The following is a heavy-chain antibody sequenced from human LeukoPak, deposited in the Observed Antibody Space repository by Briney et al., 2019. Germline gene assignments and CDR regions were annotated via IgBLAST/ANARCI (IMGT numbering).Heavy chain of an antibody. CDR2: IYYSGST. CDR1: GGSISSGGYY. V-gene: IGHV4-31*03. D-gene: IGHD5-18*01. Sequence: SETLSLTCTVSGGSISSGGYYWSWIRQHPGKGLEWIGYIYYSGSTYYNPSLKSRVTISVDTSKNQFSLKLSSVTAADTAVYYCARMGSAMGHFDYWGQGTLVTVSS. CDR3: ARMGSAMGHFDY. J-gene: IGHJ4*02.